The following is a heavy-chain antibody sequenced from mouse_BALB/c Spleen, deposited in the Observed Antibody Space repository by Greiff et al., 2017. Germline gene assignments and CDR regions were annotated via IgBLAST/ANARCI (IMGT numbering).Heavy chain of an antibody. Sequence: DVKLVESGGGLVKPGGSLKLSCAASGFTFSSYAMSWVRQSPEKRLEWVAEISSGGSYTYYPDTVTGRFTISRDNAKNTLYLEMSSLRSEDTAMYYCAGGSSPDWYFDVWGAGTTVTVSS. CDR1: GFTFSSYA. V-gene: IGHV5-9-4*01. CDR2: ISSGGSYT. J-gene: IGHJ1*01. CDR3: AGGSSPDWYFDV. D-gene: IGHD1-1*01.